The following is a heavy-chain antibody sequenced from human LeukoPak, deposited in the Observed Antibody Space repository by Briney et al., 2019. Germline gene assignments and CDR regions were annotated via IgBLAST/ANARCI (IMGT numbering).Heavy chain of an antibody. CDR3: AKDRGGSRVRTTYYYYGMDV. CDR2: ISYDGSNK. V-gene: IGHV3-30*18. Sequence: PGGSLRLSCAASGFTFSTYGMHWVRQAPGKGLEWVAVISYDGSNKYHVDSVKGRFTISRDNSKNTLFLQMNSLRADDTAVYYCAKDRGGSRVRTTYYYYGMDVWGQGTTVTVSS. CDR1: GFTFSTYG. J-gene: IGHJ6*02. D-gene: IGHD2-15*01.